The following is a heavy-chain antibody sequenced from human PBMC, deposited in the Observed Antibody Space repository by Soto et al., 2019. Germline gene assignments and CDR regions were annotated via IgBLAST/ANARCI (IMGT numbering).Heavy chain of an antibody. CDR3: ARDLVRIAARPDY. CDR1: GFTFSSYS. D-gene: IGHD6-6*01. Sequence: VQLVESGGGLVKPGGSLRLSCAASGFTFSSYSMNWVRQAPGKGLEWVSSISSSSSYIYYADSVKGRFTISRDNAKNSLYLQMNSLRAEDTAVYYCARDLVRIAARPDYWGQGTLVTVSS. V-gene: IGHV3-21*01. J-gene: IGHJ4*02. CDR2: ISSSSSYI.